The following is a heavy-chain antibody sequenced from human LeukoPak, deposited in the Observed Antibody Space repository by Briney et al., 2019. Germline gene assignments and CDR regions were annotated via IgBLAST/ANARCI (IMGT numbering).Heavy chain of an antibody. CDR1: GFISSSYW. Sequence: GGSLRLSCAASGFISSSYWMHWVRQAPGKGLVWVSRINSDGSSTSYADSVKGRFTISRDNAKNTLYLQMNSLRAEDTAVYYGARLRGIAARVGLDYWGQGTLVTVSS. J-gene: IGHJ4*02. V-gene: IGHV3-74*01. CDR2: INSDGSST. D-gene: IGHD6-6*01. CDR3: ARLRGIAARVGLDY.